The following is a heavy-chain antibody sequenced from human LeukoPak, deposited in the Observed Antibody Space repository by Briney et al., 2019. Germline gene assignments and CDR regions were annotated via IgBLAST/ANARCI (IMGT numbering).Heavy chain of an antibody. CDR2: INHSGST. V-gene: IGHV4-34*01. CDR3: AISGYAGGDNWYFDL. J-gene: IGHJ2*01. CDR1: GGSFSGYY. D-gene: IGHD2-8*01. Sequence: SETLSLTCAVYGGSFSGYYWSWIRQPPGKGPEWIGEINHSGSTNYNPSLKSRVTISVDTSKNQFSLKLSSVTAADTAVCYCAISGYAGGDNWYFDLWGRGTLVTVSS.